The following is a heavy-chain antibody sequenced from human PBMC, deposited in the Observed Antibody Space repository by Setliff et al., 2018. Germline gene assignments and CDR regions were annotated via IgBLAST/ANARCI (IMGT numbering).Heavy chain of an antibody. CDR2: IHAGSSNT. CDR1: GYTFSSNA. CDR3: ARINFYVSSGYYYAPDL. V-gene: IGHV1-3*01. Sequence: GASVKVSCKASGYTFSSNAFHWVRQAPGQRLEWLGWIHAGSSNTIYSQKLQGRLTITRDTSATTAYMELKNLRSDDTAVYYCARINFYVSSGYYYAPDLWGQGTLVTVSS. D-gene: IGHD3-22*01. J-gene: IGHJ5*02.